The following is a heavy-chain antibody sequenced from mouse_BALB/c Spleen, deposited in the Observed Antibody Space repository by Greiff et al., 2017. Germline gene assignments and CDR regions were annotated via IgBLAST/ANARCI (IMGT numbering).Heavy chain of an antibody. D-gene: IGHD2-14*01. CDR2: ISSGGSYT. CDR1: GFTFSSYA. CDR3: ATYYRYDAMDY. Sequence: EVQRVESGGGLVKPGGSLKLSCAASGFTFSSYAMSWVRQSPEKRLEWVAEISSGGSYTYYPDTVTGRFTISRDNAKNTLYLEMSSLRSEDTAMYYCATYYRYDAMDYWGQGTSVTVSS. J-gene: IGHJ4*01. V-gene: IGHV5-9-4*01.